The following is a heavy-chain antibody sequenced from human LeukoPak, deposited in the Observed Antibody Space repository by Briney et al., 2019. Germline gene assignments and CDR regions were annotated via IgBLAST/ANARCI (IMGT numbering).Heavy chain of an antibody. Sequence: ASVKVSCRASGYTFTSYGISWVRQAPGQGLEWMGWISAYNGNTNYAQKLQGRVTMTTDTSTSTAYMELRSLRSDDTAVYYCARDQNLRSQATTPFDYWGQGTLVTVSS. J-gene: IGHJ4*02. D-gene: IGHD5-12*01. CDR1: GYTFTSYG. V-gene: IGHV1-18*01. CDR3: ARDQNLRSQATTPFDY. CDR2: ISAYNGNT.